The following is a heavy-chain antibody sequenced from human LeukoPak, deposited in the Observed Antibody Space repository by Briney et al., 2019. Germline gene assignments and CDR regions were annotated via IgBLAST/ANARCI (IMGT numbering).Heavy chain of an antibody. V-gene: IGHV3-66*01. Sequence: PGGSLRLSCAASGFSFSSYNMNWVRQAPGKGLECVSVIYSGGNTYYTDSVKGRFTISRDNSKNTLYLQMNSLRAEDTAVYYCARKTDSGGQGDYWGPGTLVTVSS. CDR1: GFSFSSYN. CDR3: ARKTDSGGQGDY. D-gene: IGHD3-22*01. J-gene: IGHJ4*02. CDR2: IYSGGNT.